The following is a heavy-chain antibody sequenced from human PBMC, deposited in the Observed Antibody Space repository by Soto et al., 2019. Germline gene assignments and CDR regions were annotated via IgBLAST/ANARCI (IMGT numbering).Heavy chain of an antibody. CDR1: GFTFSSYA. D-gene: IGHD2-15*01. V-gene: IGHV3-30-3*01. Sequence: QVQLVESGGGVVQPGRSLRLSCSASGFTFSSYAMHWVRQAPGKGLEWVAVISYDGSNKYYADSGKGRFTISRDYSKNTLYLQINSLRAADTAVYYCARQSVQVVVSSIPSYCGQVSVVTVSS. J-gene: IGHJ4*02. CDR2: ISYDGSNK. CDR3: ARQSVQVVVSSIPSY.